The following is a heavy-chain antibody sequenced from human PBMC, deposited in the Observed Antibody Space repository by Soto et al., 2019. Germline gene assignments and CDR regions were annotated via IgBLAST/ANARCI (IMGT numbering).Heavy chain of an antibody. Sequence: SETLSLTCSVSGGSVSSSSYYWGWIRQPPGKGLEWIGSMYYSGTTYYNPSLKSRVTMSVDMSKNQFSLKLSSVTAADTAVYYCARDGFGYCTNGVCPYFDPWGQGTLVTVSS. V-gene: IGHV4-39*07. J-gene: IGHJ5*02. CDR1: GGSVSSSSYY. D-gene: IGHD2-8*01. CDR3: ARDGFGYCTNGVCPYFDP. CDR2: MYYSGTT.